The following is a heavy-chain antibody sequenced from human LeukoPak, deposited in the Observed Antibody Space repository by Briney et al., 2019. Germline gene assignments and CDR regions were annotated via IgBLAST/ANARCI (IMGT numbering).Heavy chain of an antibody. CDR3: AKWMVRRDFWSGAFDI. V-gene: IGHV3-23*01. CDR1: GFTFSSYA. D-gene: IGHD3-3*01. CDR2: ISGSGGST. J-gene: IGHJ3*02. Sequence: GGSLRLSCAASGFTFSSYAMNWVRQAPGKGLEWVSAISGSGGSTYYADSVKGRFTVSRDNSMDTLYLQMSSLRAEDTAIYYCAKWMVRRDFWSGAFDIWGQGTMVTV.